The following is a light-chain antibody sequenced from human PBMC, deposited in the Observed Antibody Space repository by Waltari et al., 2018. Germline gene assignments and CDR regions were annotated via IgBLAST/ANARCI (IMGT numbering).Light chain of an antibody. CDR2: DAS. J-gene: IGKJ2*01. CDR1: QSVGTY. V-gene: IGKV3-11*01. Sequence: EIVLTQSPATLSLSPGETAPLSRRASQSVGTYLAWYQQKPGQAPRLLIYDASNRATGIPDRFRGSGSGTDFTLTISSLEPEDFALYYCQQRSSWAPHTFGQGARLEIK. CDR3: QQRSSWAPHT.